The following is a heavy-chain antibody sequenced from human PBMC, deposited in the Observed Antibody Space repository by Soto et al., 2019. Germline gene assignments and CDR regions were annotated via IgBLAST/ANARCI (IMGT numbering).Heavy chain of an antibody. Sequence: GGSLRLSCAASGFTFSSYAMIWVRQAPGKGLEWVSRISVSEDGTYYADSVKGRFTISRDNSKSTLYLQMNSLRAEDTAVYYGAKDTPRYYDSSEEVAHFDYWGQGTLVTVSS. CDR1: GFTFSSYA. CDR3: AKDTPRYYDSSEEVAHFDY. V-gene: IGHV3-23*01. D-gene: IGHD3-22*01. J-gene: IGHJ4*02. CDR2: ISVSEDGT.